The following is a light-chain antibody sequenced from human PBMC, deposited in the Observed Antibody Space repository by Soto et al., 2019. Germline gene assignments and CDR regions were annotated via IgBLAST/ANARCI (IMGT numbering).Light chain of an antibody. V-gene: IGLV2-23*02. CDR3: CSYVGWSSYV. CDR2: EVT. CDR1: SSDVGSYNL. J-gene: IGLJ1*01. Sequence: QSVLTQPASVSGSPGQSITISCTGASSDVGSYNLVSWYQHHPGKAPKLMIYEVTKRPSGVSNRFSGSKSGNTASLTISGLQAEDEADYYCCSYVGWSSYVFGTGTKLTVL.